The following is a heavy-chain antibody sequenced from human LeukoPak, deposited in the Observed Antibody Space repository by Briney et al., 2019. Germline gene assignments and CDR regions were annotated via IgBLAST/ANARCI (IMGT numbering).Heavy chain of an antibody. V-gene: IGHV3-13*01. CDR2: IGKAGDT. CDR3: ARGDYMGFDP. J-gene: IGHJ5*02. Sequence: GGSLRLSCAASGFAFSTSDMHWVRQAAGEGLEWVSGIGKAGDTYYLDSVRGRFTIFRENDENSVYLQMNNLRAGDTAVYYCARGDYMGFDPWGQGTLVTVSS. D-gene: IGHD4-11*01. CDR1: GFAFSTSD.